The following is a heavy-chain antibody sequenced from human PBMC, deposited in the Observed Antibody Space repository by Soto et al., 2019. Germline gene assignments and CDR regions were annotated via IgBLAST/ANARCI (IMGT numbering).Heavy chain of an antibody. CDR2: ISWDGGST. Sequence: PGGSLRLSCAASGFTFDDYTMHWVRQAPGKGLEWVSLISWDGGSTYYADSVKGRFTISRDNSKNSLYLQMNSLRTEDTALYYCAKARGTAMVPAFDYWGQGTLVTVS. J-gene: IGHJ4*02. CDR1: GFTFDDYT. D-gene: IGHD5-18*01. V-gene: IGHV3-43*01. CDR3: AKARGTAMVPAFDY.